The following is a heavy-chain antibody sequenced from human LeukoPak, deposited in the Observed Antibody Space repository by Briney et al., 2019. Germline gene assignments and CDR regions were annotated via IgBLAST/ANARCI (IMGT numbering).Heavy chain of an antibody. D-gene: IGHD3-3*01. V-gene: IGHV3-21*01. J-gene: IGHJ4*02. Sequence: GRSLRLSCAASGFTFSSYSMNWVRQAPGKGLEWVSSISSNSSYIYYADSVKGRFTISRDNAKNSLYLQMNSLRAEDTAVYYCASVGLGYYDFWSTDYWGQGTLVTVSS. CDR3: ASVGLGYYDFWSTDY. CDR2: ISSNSSYI. CDR1: GFTFSSYS.